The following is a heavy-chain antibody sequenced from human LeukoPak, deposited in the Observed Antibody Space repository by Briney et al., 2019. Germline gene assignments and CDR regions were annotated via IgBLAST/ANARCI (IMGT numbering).Heavy chain of an antibody. CDR3: ARAQNSIESVAFDI. D-gene: IGHD2/OR15-2a*01. J-gene: IGHJ3*02. CDR1: GGSFSGYY. CDR2: IYYSGST. V-gene: IGHV4-59*08. Sequence: PSETLSLTCAVYGGSFSGYYWSWIRQPPGKGLEWIGYIYYSGSTNYNPSLKSRVTISVDTSKNQFSLKLSSVTAADTAVYYCARAQNSIESVAFDIWGQGTMVTVSS.